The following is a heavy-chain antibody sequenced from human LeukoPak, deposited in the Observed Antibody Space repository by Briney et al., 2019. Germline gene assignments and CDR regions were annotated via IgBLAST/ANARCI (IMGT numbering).Heavy chain of an antibody. D-gene: IGHD2-15*01. V-gene: IGHV3-23*01. J-gene: IGHJ4*02. CDR1: GFTFSSYA. CDR3: AKGADPQDTYFDY. Sequence: GGSLRLSCAASGFTFSSYAMNWVRQAPGKGLEWVSAICSDDNNTYYANSVKGRFTISRDNSRNTLYLQMNSLRAEDTAVYYCAKGADPQDTYFDYWGQGTLVTVSS. CDR2: ICSDDNNT.